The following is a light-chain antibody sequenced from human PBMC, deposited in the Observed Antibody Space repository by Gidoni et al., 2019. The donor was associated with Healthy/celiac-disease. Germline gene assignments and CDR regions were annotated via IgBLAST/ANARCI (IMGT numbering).Light chain of an antibody. J-gene: IGKJ5*01. V-gene: IGKV3-11*01. CDR1: QSVSSY. Sequence: EIVLTQSPANLSLSPGERATLSCRASQSVSSYLAWYQQKPGQAPRLLIYDASNRATGIPARLSGSGSGTDFTLTISSLDPEDFAVYYGQQRSNWPPITFGQGTRLEIK. CDR2: DAS. CDR3: QQRSNWPPIT.